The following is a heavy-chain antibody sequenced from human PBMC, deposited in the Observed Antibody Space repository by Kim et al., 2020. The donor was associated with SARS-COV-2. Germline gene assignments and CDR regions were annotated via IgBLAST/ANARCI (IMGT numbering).Heavy chain of an antibody. Sequence: GGSLRLSCAASGFTFSSYGMHWVRQAPGKGLEWVAVISYDGSNKYYADSVKGRFTISRDNSKNTLYLQMNSLRAEDTAVYYCARDGVDTAMVIAPNYWGQGTLVTVSS. D-gene: IGHD5-18*01. CDR1: GFTFSSYG. CDR3: ARDGVDTAMVIAPNY. V-gene: IGHV3-33*05. CDR2: ISYDGSNK. J-gene: IGHJ4*02.